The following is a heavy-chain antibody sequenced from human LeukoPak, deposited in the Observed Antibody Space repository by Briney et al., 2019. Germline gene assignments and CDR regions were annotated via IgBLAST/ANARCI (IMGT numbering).Heavy chain of an antibody. V-gene: IGHV4-34*01. CDR2: INHRGST. CDR1: GGSFSGYY. CDR3: ARHLSRLQMVGGEDNFDY. Sequence: SDTLSLTCVVYGGSFSGYYWSWIRQSTGRGLEWLGDINHRGSTNYNPSLKRRVTLSLDTSEKQFSLKLSSVTAADTAVYYCARHLSRLQMVGGEDNFDYWGQGTLVTVSS. J-gene: IGHJ4*02. D-gene: IGHD6-13*01.